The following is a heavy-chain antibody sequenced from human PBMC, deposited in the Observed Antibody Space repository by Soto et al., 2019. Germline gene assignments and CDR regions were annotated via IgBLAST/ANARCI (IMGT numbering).Heavy chain of an antibody. D-gene: IGHD2-15*01. Sequence: SETLSLTCTVSGGSISSSSYYWGWIRQPPGKGLEWIGSIYYSGSTYYNPSLKSRVTISVDTSKNQFSLKLSSVTAADTAVYYCARLRYGGSCYSGYYYYGMDVWGQGTTVTVSS. V-gene: IGHV4-39*01. J-gene: IGHJ6*02. CDR2: IYYSGST. CDR1: GGSISSSSYY. CDR3: ARLRYGGSCYSGYYYYGMDV.